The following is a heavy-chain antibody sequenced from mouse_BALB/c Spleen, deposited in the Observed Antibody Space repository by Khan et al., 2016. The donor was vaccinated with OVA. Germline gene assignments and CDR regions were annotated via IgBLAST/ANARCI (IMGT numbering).Heavy chain of an antibody. CDR3: ARVYGGDFDY. J-gene: IGHJ2*01. CDR1: GYTITSDYA. V-gene: IGHV3-2*02. Sequence: EVQLVESGPGLVKPSQSLSLTCPVTGYTITSDYAWNWIRQFPGNKLEWMGYIIYSGNINYNPSPKSRISLTRDTSKNQFFLQLNSVTTGDTATYYGARVYGGDFDYWGQGTTLTVSS. CDR2: IIYSGNI. D-gene: IGHD2-10*02.